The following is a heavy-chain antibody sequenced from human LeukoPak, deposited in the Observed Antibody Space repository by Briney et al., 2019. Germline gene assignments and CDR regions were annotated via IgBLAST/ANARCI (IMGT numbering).Heavy chain of an antibody. J-gene: IGHJ4*02. CDR3: ARAGGYCSSTSCYLFDY. CDR1: GGSFSGYY. D-gene: IGHD2-2*01. CDR2: IYYSGST. Sequence: PSETLSLTCAVYGGSFSGYYWSWIRQPPGKGLEWIGYIYYSGSTNYNPSLKSRVTISVDTSKNQFSLKLSSVTAADTAVYYCARAGGYCSSTSCYLFDYWGQGTLVTVSS. V-gene: IGHV4-59*01.